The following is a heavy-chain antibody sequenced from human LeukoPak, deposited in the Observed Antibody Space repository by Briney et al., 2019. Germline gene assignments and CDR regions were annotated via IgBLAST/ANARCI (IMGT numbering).Heavy chain of an antibody. CDR2: IYYSGST. CDR1: GGSISSYY. CDR3: ARDSYYYYGMDV. V-gene: IGHV4-59*01. Sequence: MPSETLSLTCTVSGGSISSYYWSWIRQPPGKGLEWIGYIYYSGSTNYNPSLKSRVTISVDTSKNQFSLKLSSVTAADTAVYYCARDSYYYYGMDVWGQGTTVTVSS. J-gene: IGHJ6*02.